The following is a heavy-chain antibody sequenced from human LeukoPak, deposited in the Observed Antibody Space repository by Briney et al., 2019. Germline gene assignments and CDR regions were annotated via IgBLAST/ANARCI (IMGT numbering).Heavy chain of an antibody. J-gene: IGHJ6*02. CDR1: GGSFSGYC. CDR3: ARPNQSPYYYGMGV. CDR2: VNHGGST. V-gene: IGHV4-34*01. Sequence: SETLSLTCDVYGGSFSGYCWSWIRQPPGKGLEWIGEVNHGGSTNYNPSLKSRVTISLDTSKNQFSLKLSSVTAADTAVYYCARPNQSPYYYGMGVWGQGTTVTVSS.